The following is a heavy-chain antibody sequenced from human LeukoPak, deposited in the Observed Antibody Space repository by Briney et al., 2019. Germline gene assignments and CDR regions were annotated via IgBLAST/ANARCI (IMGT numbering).Heavy chain of an antibody. CDR2: ISSNGGST. V-gene: IGHV3-64*01. CDR1: GFTFSSYG. J-gene: IGHJ4*03. Sequence: GGSLRLSCAASGFTFSSYGMSWVRQAPGKGLESVAAISSNGGSTYYASSIKGRFTVSRDNSKNTMYLEMGNLRAEDMAVYFCARLEYSASSAYPIWGQGTLVTVSS. CDR3: ARLEYSASSAYPI. D-gene: IGHD3-22*01.